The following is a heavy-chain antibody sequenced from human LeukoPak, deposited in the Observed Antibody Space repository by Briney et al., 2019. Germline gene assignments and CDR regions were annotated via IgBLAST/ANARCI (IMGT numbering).Heavy chain of an antibody. D-gene: IGHD1-26*01. V-gene: IGHV4-61*01. Sequence: SETLSLTCTVSGGSVSSGSYYWSWIRRPPEQGLEWIGYMFYSGSTKYNPSLKSRVTISVDTSKNQFSLKLGSVIAADTAVYYCARHGGSGSYYFAPDYWGQGTLVTVSS. CDR3: ARHGGSGSYYFAPDY. CDR2: MFYSGST. J-gene: IGHJ4*02. CDR1: GGSVSSGSYY.